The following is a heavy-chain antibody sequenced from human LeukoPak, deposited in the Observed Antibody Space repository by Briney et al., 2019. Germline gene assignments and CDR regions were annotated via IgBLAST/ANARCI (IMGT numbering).Heavy chain of an antibody. D-gene: IGHD3-10*01. CDR2: INPNSGGT. J-gene: IGHJ4*02. V-gene: IGHV1-2*02. CDR1: GYTFTGYY. Sequence: ASVKVSCKASGYTFTGYYMHWVRQAPGQGLEWMGWINPNSGGTNYAQKFQGRVTMTRDTSISTAYMELSRLRSDDTAVYYCARVKKYYGSGSYLGYWGQGTLVTVSS. CDR3: ARVKKYYGSGSYLGY.